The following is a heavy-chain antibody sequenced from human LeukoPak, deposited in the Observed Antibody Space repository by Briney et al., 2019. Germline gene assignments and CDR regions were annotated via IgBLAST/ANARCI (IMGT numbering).Heavy chain of an antibody. CDR2: IKQDGSEK. Sequence: GGSLRLSCAASGFIFTNYFMSWVRQAPGKGLEWVANIKQDGSEKYYVDSVKGRFTISRDNAKNSLYLQVNSLRAEDTAVYYCARVSSIAAAVDFDYWGQGTLVTVSS. V-gene: IGHV3-7*01. D-gene: IGHD6-13*01. J-gene: IGHJ4*02. CDR3: ARVSSIAAAVDFDY. CDR1: GFIFTNYF.